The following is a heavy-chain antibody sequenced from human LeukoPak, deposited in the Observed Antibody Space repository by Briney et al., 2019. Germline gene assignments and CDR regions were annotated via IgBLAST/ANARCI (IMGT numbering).Heavy chain of an antibody. CDR1: GGSISSSSYY. CDR2: IYYSGST. V-gene: IGHV4-39*01. J-gene: IGHJ4*02. D-gene: IGHD2-8*01. CDR3: ARHPSYCTNGVCNFDY. Sequence: SETLSLTCTVSGGSISSSSYYWGWIRQPPGKGLEWIGSIYYSGSTYYNPSLKSRVTISVDTSKNQFSLKLSSVTAADTAVYYCARHPSYCTNGVCNFDYWGQGTLVTASS.